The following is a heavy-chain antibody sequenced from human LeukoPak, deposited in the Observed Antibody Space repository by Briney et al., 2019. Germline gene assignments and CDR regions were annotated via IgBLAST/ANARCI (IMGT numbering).Heavy chain of an antibody. D-gene: IGHD5-18*01. J-gene: IGHJ4*02. V-gene: IGHV3-21*01. CDR1: GFTFSSYS. CDR3: ARLGGYSYVFDY. Sequence: PGGSLRLSCAASGFTFSSYSMNWVRQAPGKGLEWVSSISSSSSYIYYADSVKGRFTISRDNAKNSLYLQMNRLRAEDTAVYYCARLGGYSYVFDYWGQGTLVTVSS. CDR2: ISSSSSYI.